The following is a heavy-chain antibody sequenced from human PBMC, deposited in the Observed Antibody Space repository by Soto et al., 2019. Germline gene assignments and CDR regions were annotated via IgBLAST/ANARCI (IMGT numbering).Heavy chain of an antibody. Sequence: GSLRLSCAASGFTFSSYDMNWVRQAPGKGLEWVSYISSTSAYTDYADSVRGRFTISRDNAKNSLYLQMTSLRDDDTAVYYCARDPSRRAPPDYWGQGTLVTVSS. CDR3: ARDPSRRAPPDY. D-gene: IGHD6-6*01. CDR1: GFTFSSYD. J-gene: IGHJ4*02. V-gene: IGHV3-21*05. CDR2: ISSTSAYT.